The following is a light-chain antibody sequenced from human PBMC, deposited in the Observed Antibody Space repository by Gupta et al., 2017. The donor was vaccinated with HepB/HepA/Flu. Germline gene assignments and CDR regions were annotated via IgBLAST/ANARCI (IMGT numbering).Light chain of an antibody. V-gene: IGLV10-54*04. CDR2: KNN. CDR1: SNNVGNQG. Sequence: QAGLTQPPSVSEGLGQTAPLTCTGNSNNVGNQGAAWLQQHQGHPPKLLSYKNNNRPSGISERFSASRSGTTASLTITGLQPEDEADYYCSAWDNRLTARVFGGGTKLTVL. CDR3: SAWDNRLTARV. J-gene: IGLJ3*02.